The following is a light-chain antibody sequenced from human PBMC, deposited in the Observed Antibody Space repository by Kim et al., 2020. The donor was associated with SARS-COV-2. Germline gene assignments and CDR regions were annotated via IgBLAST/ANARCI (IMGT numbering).Light chain of an antibody. V-gene: IGLV1-51*01. Sequence: QSVLTQPPSVSAAPGQKVTISCSGSRSNIGNNYVSWYQQLPRTAPKLLIYDNNKRPSGIPDRFSDSKSGTSATLGITGLQTGDEADYYCGTWDSSLSAVVFGGGTQLTVL. J-gene: IGLJ2*01. CDR1: RSNIGNNY. CDR2: DNN. CDR3: GTWDSSLSAVV.